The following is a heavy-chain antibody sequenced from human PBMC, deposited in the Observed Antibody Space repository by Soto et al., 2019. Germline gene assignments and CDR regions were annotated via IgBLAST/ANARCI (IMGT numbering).Heavy chain of an antibody. CDR3: AGSFKYGSGTFDALDV. D-gene: IGHD3-10*01. CDR2: IIPIFGTA. J-gene: IGHJ3*01. CDR1: GGTSSDYA. Sequence: QVLLVQSGTEVKKPGSSVKVSCQASGGTSSDYALTWVRQAPGQGREWMGGIIPIFGTANYAQRFQGRVSITADESSSTAYMELSSLKSEDTAVYYCAGSFKYGSGTFDALDVWGHGTMVMVSS. V-gene: IGHV1-69*01.